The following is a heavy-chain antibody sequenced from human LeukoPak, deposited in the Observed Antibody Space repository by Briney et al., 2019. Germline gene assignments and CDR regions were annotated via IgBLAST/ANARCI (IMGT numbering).Heavy chain of an antibody. Sequence: ASVKVSCKASGYTFTSYYMHWVRQAPGQGLEWMGIINPSGGSTSYAQKFQGRVTMTRDMSTSTVYMELSSLRSEDTAVYYCARSTTLQPRDGYNHGHFDNWGQGTLVTVSS. CDR1: GYTFTSYY. D-gene: IGHD5-24*01. V-gene: IGHV1-46*01. J-gene: IGHJ4*02. CDR3: ARSTTLQPRDGYNHGHFDN. CDR2: INPSGGST.